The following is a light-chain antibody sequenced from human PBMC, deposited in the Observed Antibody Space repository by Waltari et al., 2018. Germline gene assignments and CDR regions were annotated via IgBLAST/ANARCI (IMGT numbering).Light chain of an antibody. V-gene: IGLV1-40*01. Sequence: QSVLTQPPSVSGAPGQRVTIACTGSGSNIGASFGQHRYQQLPGNAPRLLISGVNTRPLGVPDRFFGSQSGPSASLAITGLQAEDEGGYYCQSYDTSLRVVFGGGTKLTVL. CDR1: GSNIGASFG. J-gene: IGLJ2*01. CDR2: GVN. CDR3: QSYDTSLRVV.